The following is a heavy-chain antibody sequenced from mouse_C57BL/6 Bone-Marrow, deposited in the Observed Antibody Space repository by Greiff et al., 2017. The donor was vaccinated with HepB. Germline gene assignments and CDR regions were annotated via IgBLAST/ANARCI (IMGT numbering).Heavy chain of an antibody. J-gene: IGHJ4*01. CDR1: GYTFTSYG. Sequence: QVQLQQSGAELARPGASVKLSCKASGYTFTSYGISWVKQRTGQGLEWIGEIYPRSGNTYYNEKFKGKATLTADKSSSTAYMELRSLTSEDSAVYFCARGRGYYYAMDYWGQGTSVTVPS. CDR3: ARGRGYYYAMDY. D-gene: IGHD2-2*01. CDR2: IYPRSGNT. V-gene: IGHV1-81*01.